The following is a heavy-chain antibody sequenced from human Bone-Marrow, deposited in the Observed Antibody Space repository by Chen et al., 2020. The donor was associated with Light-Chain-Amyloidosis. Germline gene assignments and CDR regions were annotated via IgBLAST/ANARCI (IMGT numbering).Heavy chain of an antibody. Sequence: QVQLVESGGGVVQPGRSLRLSCAASGFTFSSYGMHWVRQAPGKGLEWVAVIWYDGSNKYYADSVKGRFTISRDNSKNTLYLQMNSLRAEDTAVYYCARPIGLYHDFWSGYYCWGQGTLVTVSS. CDR2: IWYDGSNK. J-gene: IGHJ4*02. CDR3: ARPIGLYHDFWSGYYC. D-gene: IGHD3-3*01. CDR1: GFTFSSYG. V-gene: IGHV3-33*01.